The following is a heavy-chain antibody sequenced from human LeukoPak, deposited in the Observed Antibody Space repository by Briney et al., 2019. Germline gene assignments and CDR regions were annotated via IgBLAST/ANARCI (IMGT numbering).Heavy chain of an antibody. CDR1: GYTLTSYD. J-gene: IGHJ4*02. V-gene: IGHV1-8*01. CDR3: ARDGGMVATSLDY. CDR2: MNPNSGNT. Sequence: ASVKVSCKASGYTLTSYDINGVRPATGQGLEWMGWMNPNSGNTGYAQKLQDRVTMTTDTSTSTAYMELRSLRSDDTAVYYCARDGGMVATSLDYWGQGTLVTVSS. D-gene: IGHD5-12*01.